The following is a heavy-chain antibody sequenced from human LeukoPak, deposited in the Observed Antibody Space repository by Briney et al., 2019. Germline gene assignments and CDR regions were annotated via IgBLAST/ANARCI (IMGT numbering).Heavy chain of an antibody. D-gene: IGHD2-15*01. Sequence: PSETLSLTCAVYGGSFSGYYWSWIRQPPGKGLEWIGEIKHSGSTNYNPSLKSRVTISVDTSKNQFSLKLSSVTAADTAVYYCARVVVWAPFDYWGQGTLVTVSS. CDR2: IKHSGST. J-gene: IGHJ4*02. CDR1: GGSFSGYY. V-gene: IGHV4-34*01. CDR3: ARVVVWAPFDY.